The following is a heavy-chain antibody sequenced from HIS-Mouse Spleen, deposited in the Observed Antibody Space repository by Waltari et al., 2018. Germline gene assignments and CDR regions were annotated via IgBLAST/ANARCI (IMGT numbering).Heavy chain of an antibody. D-gene: IGHD6-13*01. CDR3: AREIPYSSSWYDWYFDL. V-gene: IGHV4-39*07. CDR2: IYYSGST. Sequence: QLQLQESGPGLVKPSETLSLTCPVSGGSLISISYSWGWIRHPPGKGLEWIGIIYYSGSTYYNPSLKSRVTISVDTSKNQFSLKLSSVTAADTAVYYCAREIPYSSSWYDWYFDLWGRGTLVTVSS. CDR1: GGSLISISYS. J-gene: IGHJ2*01.